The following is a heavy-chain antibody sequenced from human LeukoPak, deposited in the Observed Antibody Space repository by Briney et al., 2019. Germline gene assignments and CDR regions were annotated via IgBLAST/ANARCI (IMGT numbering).Heavy chain of an antibody. D-gene: IGHD2/OR15-2a*01. V-gene: IGHV3-30*18. CDR1: GFTFSSYG. CDR2: ISYDGSNK. CDR3: ANHLLN. Sequence: GGSLRLSCAASGFTFSSYGMHWVRQAPGKGLEWVAVISYDGSNKYYADSVKGQFTISRDNPKNTLYLQMNSLRAEDTAVYYCANHLLNWGQGTLVTVSS. J-gene: IGHJ4*02.